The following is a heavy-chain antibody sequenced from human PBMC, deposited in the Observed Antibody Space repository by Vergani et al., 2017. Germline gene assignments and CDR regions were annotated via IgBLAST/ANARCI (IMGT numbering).Heavy chain of an antibody. Sequence: EVQLVQSGAEVKKPGESLRISCKGSGSSFTSNWISWVRQMPGKGLEWMGRIDPRDSYTNYSPSFQGHVTISADKTIEAAYLQWNSLKASDTAMYXCARHGGSGSYLEYFQHWGQGTLVTVSS. CDR2: IDPRDSYT. V-gene: IGHV5-10-1*03. CDR3: ARHGGSGSYLEYFQH. D-gene: IGHD1-26*01. CDR1: GSSFTSNW. J-gene: IGHJ1*01.